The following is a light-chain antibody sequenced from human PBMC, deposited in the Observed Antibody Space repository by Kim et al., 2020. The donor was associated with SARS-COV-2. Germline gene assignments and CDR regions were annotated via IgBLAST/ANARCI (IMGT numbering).Light chain of an antibody. CDR3: QSRDSGGNVV. Sequence: SSELTQDPAVSVALGQTVRITCQGDSLRSYYATWYQQKPRQAPVLVIFGRNNRPSGIPDRFSGSTSGNTASLTIRGAQAEDEADFYCQSRDSGGNVVFGGGTHLTV. V-gene: IGLV3-19*01. J-gene: IGLJ2*01. CDR2: GRN. CDR1: SLRSYY.